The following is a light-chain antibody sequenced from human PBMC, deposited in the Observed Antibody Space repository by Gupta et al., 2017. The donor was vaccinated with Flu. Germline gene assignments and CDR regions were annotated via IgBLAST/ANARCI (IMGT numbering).Light chain of an antibody. CDR2: DAS. J-gene: IGKJ4*01. CDR3: RQQISSPFP. Sequence: FLFASVGDRATSSCRERKGVSYDLGWYQQKPEQAPKRLIYDASKRKSGGPERFSGRGCGTEVTLTISSRQAEDFANDYRRQQISSPFPFGGGTQVEIK. CDR1: KGVSYD. V-gene: IGKV1-17*01.